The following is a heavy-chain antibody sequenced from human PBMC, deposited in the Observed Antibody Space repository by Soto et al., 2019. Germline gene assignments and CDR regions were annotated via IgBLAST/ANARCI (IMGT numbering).Heavy chain of an antibody. D-gene: IGHD1-26*01. V-gene: IGHV3-30*18. CDR2: ISYDGSNK. CDR1: VFTFSGYG. Sequence: GGSLRLCCAASVFTFSGYGMHWVRQAPGKGLEWVAVISYDGSNKYYADSVKGRFTISRDNSKNTLYLQMNSLRAEDTAVYYCAKAAPVGATSGYFDYWGQGTLVTVSS. CDR3: AKAAPVGATSGYFDY. J-gene: IGHJ4*02.